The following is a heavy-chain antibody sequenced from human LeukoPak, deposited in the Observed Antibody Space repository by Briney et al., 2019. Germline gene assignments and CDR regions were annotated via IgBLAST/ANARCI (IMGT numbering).Heavy chain of an antibody. CDR1: GGSISSSSYY. J-gene: IGHJ3*02. CDR2: IYYSGST. V-gene: IGHV4-39*07. Sequence: SETLSLTCTVSGGSISSSSYYWGWIRQPPGKGLEWIGSIYYSGSTYYNPSLKSRVTTSVDTSKNQFSLKLSSVTAADTAVYYCARVLGPKIDIWGQGTMVTVSS. CDR3: ARVLGPKIDI.